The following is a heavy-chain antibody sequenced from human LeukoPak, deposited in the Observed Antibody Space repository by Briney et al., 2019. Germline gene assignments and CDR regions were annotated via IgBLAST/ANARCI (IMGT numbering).Heavy chain of an antibody. CDR3: AKDRHTYYYDWDEYFQH. Sequence: PGGSLRLSCAASGFTFSSYAMSWVRQGPGKGLEWVSAISGSGGSTYYADSVKGRFTISRDNSKNTLYLQMNSLRAEDTAVYYCAKDRHTYYYDWDEYFQHWGQGTLVTVSS. CDR1: GFTFSSYA. J-gene: IGHJ1*01. CDR2: ISGSGGST. V-gene: IGHV3-23*01. D-gene: IGHD3-22*01.